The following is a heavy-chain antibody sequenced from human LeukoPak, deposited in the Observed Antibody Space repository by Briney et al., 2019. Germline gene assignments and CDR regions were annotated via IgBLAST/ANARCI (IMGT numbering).Heavy chain of an antibody. V-gene: IGHV3-74*01. CDR3: ARDQGSFDY. J-gene: IGHJ4*02. Sequence: GGSLRLSCAASGFTFSSYWTHWIRQAPGKGLVWVSRIHSDGIGTSYADSVRGRFTISRDNAKNTLYLQMNSLRAEDTAVYYCARDQGSFDYWGQGTLVTVSS. CDR1: GFTFSSYW. CDR2: IHSDGIGT.